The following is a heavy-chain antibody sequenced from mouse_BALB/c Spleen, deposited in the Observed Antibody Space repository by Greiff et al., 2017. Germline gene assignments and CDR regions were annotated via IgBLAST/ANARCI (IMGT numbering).Heavy chain of an antibody. CDR3: ARGLLRLPDY. D-gene: IGHD1-2*01. CDR1: GFTFSSYA. CDR2: ISSGGST. Sequence: EVKVVESGGGLVKPGGSLKLSCAASGFTFSSYAMSWVRQTPEKRLEWVASISSGGSTYYPDSVKGRFTISRDNARNILYLQMSSLRSEDTAMYYCARGLLRLPDYWGQGTTLTVSA. V-gene: IGHV5-6-5*01. J-gene: IGHJ2*01.